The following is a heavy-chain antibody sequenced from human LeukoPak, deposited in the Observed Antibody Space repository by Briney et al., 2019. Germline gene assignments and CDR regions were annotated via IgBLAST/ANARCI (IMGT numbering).Heavy chain of an antibody. CDR3: ARPYYYDSRIDP. J-gene: IGHJ5*02. Sequence: DPSQTLSLTCTVSGVSISSGDYWWRWLRQPPGKGLEWSAYMYYSGSTYYHPSLQSRLTMSSDTSKNQLSLKLSSVTAADTAVYYCARPYYYDSRIDPWGQGILVTVSS. D-gene: IGHD3-22*01. CDR2: MYYSGST. CDR1: GVSISSGDYW. V-gene: IGHV4-30-4*01.